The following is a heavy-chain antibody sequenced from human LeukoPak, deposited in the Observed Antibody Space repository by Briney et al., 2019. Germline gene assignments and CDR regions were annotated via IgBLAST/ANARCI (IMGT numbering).Heavy chain of an antibody. CDR1: GYSFTNFW. CDR2: IDPGDSDT. D-gene: IGHD5-12*01. V-gene: IGHV5-51*01. J-gene: IGHJ4*02. Sequence: HGESLKISCKASGYSFTNFWIAWVRQMPGKGLEWMGIIDPGDSDTRNSPSFQGQVTISADKSITPAYLQWSSLKASDSATYYCGRSGYNGYELDYWGQGTLVTVSS. CDR3: GRSGYNGYELDY.